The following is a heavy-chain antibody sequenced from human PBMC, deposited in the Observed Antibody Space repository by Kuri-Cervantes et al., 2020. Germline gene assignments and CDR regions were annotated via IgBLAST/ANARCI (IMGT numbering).Heavy chain of an antibody. D-gene: IGHD3-22*01. CDR2: IYYSGST. V-gene: IGHV4-39*01. Sequence: SETLSLTCTVSGGSISSSSYYWGWIRQPPGKGLEWIGNIYYSGSTYYNPSLKSRVTISVDTSKTQFSLKLSSVTVADTAVYYCARQERARITMIVVGLGYWGQGTLVTVSS. CDR1: GGSISSSSYY. J-gene: IGHJ4*02. CDR3: ARQERARITMIVVGLGY.